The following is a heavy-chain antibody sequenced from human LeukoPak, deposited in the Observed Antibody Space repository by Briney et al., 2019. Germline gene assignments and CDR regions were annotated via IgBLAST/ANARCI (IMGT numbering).Heavy chain of an antibody. V-gene: IGHV1-24*01. J-gene: IGHJ4*02. CDR1: GYTLTELS. CDR3: ATPRSKDSGWTLDY. D-gene: IGHD3-22*01. CDR2: FDPEDGET. Sequence: ASVKVSCKVSGYTLTELSMHWVRQAPGKGLEWMGGFDPEDGETICAQKFQGRVTMTEDTSTDTAYMELSSLRSEDTAVYYCATPRSKDSGWTLDYWGQGTLVTVSS.